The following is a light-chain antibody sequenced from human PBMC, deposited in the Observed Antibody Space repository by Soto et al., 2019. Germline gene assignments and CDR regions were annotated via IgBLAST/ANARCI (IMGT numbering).Light chain of an antibody. J-gene: IGLJ3*02. Sequence: QAVVTQEPSFSVSPGGTVTLTCGLSSGSVSASFYPSWYQQTPGQAPRTLMYNTNTRSSGVPDRFSGSILGNKAALTITGAQADDECNYYCVLYLGSGISAFGGGTKLTVL. CDR2: NTN. V-gene: IGLV8-61*01. CDR1: SGSVSASFY. CDR3: VLYLGSGISA.